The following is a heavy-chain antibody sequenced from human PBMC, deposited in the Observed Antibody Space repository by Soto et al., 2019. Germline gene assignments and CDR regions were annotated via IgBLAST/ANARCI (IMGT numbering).Heavy chain of an antibody. J-gene: IGHJ4*02. CDR1: GYSFTSYW. CDR2: IYPGDSDT. CDR3: ARVLNYYDSSGYYRALDY. D-gene: IGHD3-22*01. Sequence: GESLKISCKGSGYSFTSYWVGWVRQMPGKGLEWMGIIYPGDSDTRYSPSFQGQVTISADKSISTAYLQWSSLKASDTAMYYCARVLNYYDSSGYYRALDYWGQGTLVTVS. V-gene: IGHV5-51*01.